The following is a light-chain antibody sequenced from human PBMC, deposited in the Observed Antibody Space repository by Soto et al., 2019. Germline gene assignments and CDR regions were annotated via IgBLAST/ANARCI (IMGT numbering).Light chain of an antibody. CDR3: QQYNNLPPDT. CDR1: QSVNNN. J-gene: IGKJ2*01. Sequence: EIILTQSPASLSVSPGERATLSCRASQSVNNNLAWYQQKPGQAPRLLIYGASTRATGIPGRFRGNGSGTEFTLTITSLQSEDFAVYFCQQYNNLPPDTFGQGTKLEIK. CDR2: GAS. V-gene: IGKV3-15*01.